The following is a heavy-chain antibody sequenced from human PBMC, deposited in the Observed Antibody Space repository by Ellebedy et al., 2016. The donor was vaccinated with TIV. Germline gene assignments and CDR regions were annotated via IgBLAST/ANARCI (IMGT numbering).Heavy chain of an antibody. CDR3: ARGGSSSWYSSVWFDP. CDR2: IIPIFGTA. J-gene: IGHJ5*02. D-gene: IGHD6-13*01. CDR1: GGTFSSYA. Sequence: SVKVSXXASGGTFSSYAISWVRQAPGQGLEWMGGIIPIFGTANYAQKFQGRVTITADESTSTAYMELSSLRSEDTAVYYCARGGSSSWYSSVWFDPWGQGTLVTVSS. V-gene: IGHV1-69*13.